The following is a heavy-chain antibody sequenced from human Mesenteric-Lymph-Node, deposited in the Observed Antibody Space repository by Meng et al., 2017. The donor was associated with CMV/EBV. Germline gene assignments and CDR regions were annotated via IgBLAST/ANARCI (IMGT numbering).Heavy chain of an antibody. CDR1: GFTFSSYW. Sequence: GGSLRLSCAVSGFTFSSYWMHWVRQAPGKGLVWVSCISSDGTITKYADSVKGRFTISRDDAKNTLFLHVNSLRAEDTAVYYCARDRGYSNYWGQGTLVTVSS. CDR3: ARDRGYSNY. V-gene: IGHV3-74*03. D-gene: IGHD4-11*01. J-gene: IGHJ4*02. CDR2: ISSDGTIT.